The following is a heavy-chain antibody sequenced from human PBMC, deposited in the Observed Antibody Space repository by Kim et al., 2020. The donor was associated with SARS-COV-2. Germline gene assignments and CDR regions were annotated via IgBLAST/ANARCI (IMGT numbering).Heavy chain of an antibody. CDR1: GGSISSGDYY. D-gene: IGHD1-26*01. CDR3: ARVGAPVAPYGMDV. Sequence: SETLSLTCTVSGGSISSGDYYWSWIRQPPGKGLEWIGYIYYSGSTYYNPSLKSRVTISVDTSKNQFSLKLSSVTAADTAVYYCARVGAPVAPYGMDVWGQGTTVTVSS. V-gene: IGHV4-30-4*01. J-gene: IGHJ6*02. CDR2: IYYSGST.